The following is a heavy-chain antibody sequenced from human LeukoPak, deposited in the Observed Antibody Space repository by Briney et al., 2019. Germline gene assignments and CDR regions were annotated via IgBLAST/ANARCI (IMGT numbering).Heavy chain of an antibody. CDR1: GYIFTKYG. V-gene: IGHV1-18*01. CDR2: ISAYDGYT. CDR3: ARDTGGQWLVNSDY. J-gene: IGHJ4*02. D-gene: IGHD6-19*01. Sequence: ASVKVSCKASGYIFTKYGFTWVRQAPGQGLEWMGWISAYDGYTNHAQKFQGRVTMTTDTSTSTAYMELRSLRSDDTAVYYCARDTGGQWLVNSDYWGQGTLVTVSS.